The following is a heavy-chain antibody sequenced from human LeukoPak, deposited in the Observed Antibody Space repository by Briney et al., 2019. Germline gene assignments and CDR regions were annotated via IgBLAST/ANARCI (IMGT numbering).Heavy chain of an antibody. CDR1: GFTFSSYG. CDR2: IWYDGSNK. D-gene: IGHD6-25*01. Sequence: GGSLRLSCAASGFTFSSYGMHWVRQAPGKGLEWVAVIWYDGSNKYYADSVKGRFTISRDNSKNTLYLQMNSLRAEDTAVYYCARDQRLGTSGIDYWGQGTLVTVSS. V-gene: IGHV3-33*01. CDR3: ARDQRLGTSGIDY. J-gene: IGHJ4*02.